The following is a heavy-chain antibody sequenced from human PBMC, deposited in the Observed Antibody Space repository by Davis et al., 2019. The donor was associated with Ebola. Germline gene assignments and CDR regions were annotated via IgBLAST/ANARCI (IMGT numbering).Heavy chain of an antibody. CDR1: GYTFTSYG. V-gene: IGHV1-18*01. CDR2: ISAYNGNT. CDR3: ARDLHQAGDQLPNWFDP. J-gene: IGHJ5*02. Sequence: ASVKVSCKASGYTFTSYGISWVRQAPGQGLEWMGWISAYNGNTNYAQKLQGRVTMTTDTSTSTAYMELRSLRSEDTAVYYCARDLHQAGDQLPNWFDPWGQGTLVTVSS. D-gene: IGHD2-2*01.